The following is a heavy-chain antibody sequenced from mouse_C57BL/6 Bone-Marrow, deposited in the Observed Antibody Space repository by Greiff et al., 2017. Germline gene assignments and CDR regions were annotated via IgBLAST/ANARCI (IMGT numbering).Heavy chain of an antibody. V-gene: IGHV6-6*01. J-gene: IGHJ2*01. CDR2: IRNKANNHAT. CDR3: TRLLRRYYFDY. CDR1: GFTFSDAW. D-gene: IGHD1-2*01. Sequence: EVKLMESGGGLVQPGGSMKLSCAASGFTFSDAWMDWVRQSPEKGLEWVAEIRNKANNHATYYAESVKGRFTISRDDSKSSVYLQMNSLRAEDTGIYYCTRLLRRYYFDYWGQGTTLTVSS.